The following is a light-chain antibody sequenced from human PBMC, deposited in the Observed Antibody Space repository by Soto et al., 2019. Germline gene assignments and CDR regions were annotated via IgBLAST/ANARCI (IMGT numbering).Light chain of an antibody. V-gene: IGKV3-20*01. CDR2: ATS. CDR3: QQYDNSPIT. Sequence: EIVLTQSPATLSLSPGERATLSCRASQSVSSYLAWYQQKPDQSPRLLIYATSTRAAGIPDRFSGSGSGTDFTLTISRLEPEDFAVYYCQQYDNSPITFGQGTRLEIK. CDR1: QSVSSY. J-gene: IGKJ5*01.